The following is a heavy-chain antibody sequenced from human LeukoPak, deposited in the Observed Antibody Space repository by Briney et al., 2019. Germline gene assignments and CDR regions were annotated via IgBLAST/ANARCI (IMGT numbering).Heavy chain of an antibody. Sequence: GGSLRLSCAASGFSFSSYSMNWVRQAPGKGLEWVSSISSSKSYIFYADSVKGRFTISRDNAKTSLYLEMTSLRAEDTAVYYCASGSPAGDYWGQGTLVTVSS. J-gene: IGHJ4*02. CDR1: GFSFSSYS. CDR3: ASGSPAGDY. D-gene: IGHD1-26*01. V-gene: IGHV3-21*01. CDR2: ISSSKSYI.